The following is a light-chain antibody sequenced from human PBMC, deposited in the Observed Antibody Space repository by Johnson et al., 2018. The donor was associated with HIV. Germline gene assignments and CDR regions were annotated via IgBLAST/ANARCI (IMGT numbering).Light chain of an antibody. CDR1: SSNIENNY. V-gene: IGLV1-51*02. J-gene: IGLJ1*01. CDR2: ENN. CDR3: GTWDSSLSAYV. Sequence: QSVLTQPPSVSATPGQKVTISCSGSSSNIENNYVSWYQQLPETAPKLLIYENNKLPSGIPDRFSGSKSGTSATLGVTGLQTGDEADYFCGTWDSSLSAYVCGTGTKVTVL.